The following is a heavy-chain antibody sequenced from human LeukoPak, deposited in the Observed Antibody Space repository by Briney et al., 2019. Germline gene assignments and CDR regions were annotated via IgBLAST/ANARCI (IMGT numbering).Heavy chain of an antibody. J-gene: IGHJ4*02. CDR3: ARDLWFGELGY. V-gene: IGHV3-7*01. D-gene: IGHD3-10*01. Sequence: PGGSLRLSCAASGFTFSNAWMSWVRQAPGKGLEWVANIKQDGSEKYYVDSVKGRFTISRDNAKNSLYLQMNSLRAEDTAVYYCARDLWFGELGYWGQGTLVTVSS. CDR2: IKQDGSEK. CDR1: GFTFSNAW.